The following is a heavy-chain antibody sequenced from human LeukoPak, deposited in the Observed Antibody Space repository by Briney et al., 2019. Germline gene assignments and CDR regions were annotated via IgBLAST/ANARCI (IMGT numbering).Heavy chain of an antibody. CDR3: ARYSSGWRSIDI. J-gene: IGHJ3*02. CDR2: IYYSGST. CDR1: GGSISSYY. V-gene: IGHV4-59*01. D-gene: IGHD6-19*01. Sequence: PSETLSLTCTVSGGSISSYYWSWIRQPPGKGLEWIGYIYYSGSTNYNPSLKSRVTISVDTSKNQFSLNLSSVTAADTAVYYCARYSSGWRSIDIWGQGTMVTVSS.